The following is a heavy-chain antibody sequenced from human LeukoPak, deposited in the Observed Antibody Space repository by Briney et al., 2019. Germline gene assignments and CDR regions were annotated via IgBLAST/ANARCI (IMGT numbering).Heavy chain of an antibody. CDR1: GGTFSSYA. CDR3: ARDHYYDTHST. V-gene: IGHV1-69*04. Sequence: SVKVSCKASGGTFSSYAISWVRQAPGQGLEWMGRITPILGIANYAQKFQGRVTITADKSTSTAYMELSSLRSEDTAVYYCARDHYYDTHSTWGQGTLVTVSS. D-gene: IGHD3-22*01. J-gene: IGHJ5*02. CDR2: ITPILGIA.